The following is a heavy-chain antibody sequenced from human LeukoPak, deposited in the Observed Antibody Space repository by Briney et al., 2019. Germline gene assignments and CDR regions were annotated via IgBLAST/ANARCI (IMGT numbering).Heavy chain of an antibody. CDR3: ARVITMVRGEARWFDP. J-gene: IGHJ5*02. CDR2: IYYSGST. D-gene: IGHD3-10*01. V-gene: IGHV4-59*01. CDR1: GGSISSYY. Sequence: SETLSLTCTVSGGSISSYYWSWIRQPPGKGLEWIGDIYYSGSTNYNPSLKSRVTISVDTSKNPFSLKLSSVTAADTAVYSCARVITMVRGEARWFDPWGQGTLVTVSS.